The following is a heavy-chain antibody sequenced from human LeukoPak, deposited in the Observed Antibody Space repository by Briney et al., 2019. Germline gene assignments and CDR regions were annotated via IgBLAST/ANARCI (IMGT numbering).Heavy chain of an antibody. J-gene: IGHJ4*02. CDR1: RFPFSVYE. V-gene: IGHV3-48*03. CDR2: IASSGTTK. D-gene: IGHD6-19*01. Sequence: PGGSLRLSCAVSRFPFSVYEMNWVRQAPGKGLEWVSNIASSGTTKYYADSVKGRFSISRDNAKSSLYLQMNSLRVEHTAVYYCTLLAVASDFDYWGQGALVTVSS. CDR3: TLLAVASDFDY.